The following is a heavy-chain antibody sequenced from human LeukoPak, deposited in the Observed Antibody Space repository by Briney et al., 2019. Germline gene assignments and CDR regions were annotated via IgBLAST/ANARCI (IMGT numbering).Heavy chain of an antibody. CDR2: INHSGST. V-gene: IGHV4-34*01. D-gene: IGHD3-10*01. CDR1: GGSFSGYY. J-gene: IGHJ6*03. Sequence: SETLSLTCAVYGGSFSGYYWSWIRQPPGKGLEWIGEINHSGSTNYNPSLKSRVTISVDTSKNQFSLKLSSVTAADTAVYYCARGRYYYGSGSYVKYYYYYMDVWGKGTTVTVSS. CDR3: ARGRYYYGSGSYVKYYYYYMDV.